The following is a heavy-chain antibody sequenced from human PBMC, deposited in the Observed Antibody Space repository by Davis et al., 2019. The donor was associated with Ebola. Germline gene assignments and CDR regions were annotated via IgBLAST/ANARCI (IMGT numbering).Heavy chain of an antibody. CDR1: GFTVSSNY. V-gene: IGHV3-53*01. CDR2: IYSGGST. CDR3: AKDVNSGWYDY. Sequence: GESLKISCAASGFTVSSNYMSWVRQAPGKGLEWVSVIYSGGSTYYADSVKGRFTISRDNSKNTLYLQMNSLRAEDTAVYYCAKDVNSGWYDYWGPGTLVTVSS. J-gene: IGHJ4*02. D-gene: IGHD6-19*01.